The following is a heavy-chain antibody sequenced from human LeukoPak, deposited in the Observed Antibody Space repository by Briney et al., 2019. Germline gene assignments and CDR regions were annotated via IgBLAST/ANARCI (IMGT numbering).Heavy chain of an antibody. Sequence: SVKVSCKASGDTFSSYAISWVRQAPGQGLEWMGRIIPVIGIQNYAQKFQGRVSITADKSTNTAYMELSSLRSEDTAVYYCAKSSRYGDYDYWGQGTLVTVSS. CDR3: AKSSRYGDYDY. CDR1: GDTFSSYA. CDR2: IIPVIGIQ. J-gene: IGHJ4*02. D-gene: IGHD4-17*01. V-gene: IGHV1-69*04.